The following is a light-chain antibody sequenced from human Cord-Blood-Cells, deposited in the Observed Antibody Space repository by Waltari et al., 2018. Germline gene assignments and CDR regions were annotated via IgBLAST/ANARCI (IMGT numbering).Light chain of an antibody. J-gene: IGLJ1*01. V-gene: IGLV1-44*01. CDR1: CATIGRNP. Sequence: QSVLTQPPSASGTPGQRVSISCSGSCATIGRNPVNWYQQLPGTAPNLRIDSNHPRPPGVPYRFSCSNSGSTAALAISWLQSEDEADYYCAAWDDSLNGYVFGTGTKVTVL. CDR2: SNH. CDR3: AAWDDSLNGYV.